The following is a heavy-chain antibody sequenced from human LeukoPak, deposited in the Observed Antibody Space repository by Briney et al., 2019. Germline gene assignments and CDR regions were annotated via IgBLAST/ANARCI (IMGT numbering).Heavy chain of an antibody. CDR1: GDPMWVNY. Sequence: PSETLSLTCTVSGDPMWVNYWSCIRHPPGGARECIRYIRYSSTPNSYPSLKSRVTITLDTPKNHYSLKLSSMTAADTAVYYCASVGGGGDNGFDPWGQGTLVIVSS. V-gene: IGHV4-59*01. J-gene: IGHJ5*02. CDR3: ASVGGGGDNGFDP. D-gene: IGHD1-26*01. CDR2: IRYSSTP.